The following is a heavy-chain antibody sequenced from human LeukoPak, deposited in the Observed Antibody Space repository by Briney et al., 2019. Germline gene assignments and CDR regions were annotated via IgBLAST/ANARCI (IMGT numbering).Heavy chain of an antibody. CDR2: ISSSSSAI. V-gene: IGHV3-48*01. CDR1: GFTFSTYS. D-gene: IGHD4-17*01. J-gene: IGHJ4*02. Sequence: GGPLRISCAASGFTFSTYSMNWVRQAPGKGLEWVSYISSSSSAIYYADSVKGRFTISRDNAKNSLYLQMNSLRAEDTAVYYCARSENGDYDYWGQGTLVTVSS. CDR3: ARSENGDYDY.